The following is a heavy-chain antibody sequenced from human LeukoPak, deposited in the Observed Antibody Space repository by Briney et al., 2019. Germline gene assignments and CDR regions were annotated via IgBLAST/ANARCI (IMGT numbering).Heavy chain of an antibody. Sequence: ASVKVSCKASGYTFTAYEMHWVRQAPGQGLEYVGWINPKNGGTNSAQNFQGRVTMTWDTSVSAVYMELSRLRSDDTAVYYCAREEDCGTARCSNDHWGQGTLVTVSS. CDR3: AREEDCGTARCSNDH. V-gene: IGHV1-2*02. D-gene: IGHD1-1*01. J-gene: IGHJ4*02. CDR1: GYTFTAYE. CDR2: INPKNGGT.